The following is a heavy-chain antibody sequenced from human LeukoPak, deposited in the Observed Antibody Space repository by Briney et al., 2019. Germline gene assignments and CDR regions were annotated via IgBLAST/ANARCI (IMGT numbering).Heavy chain of an antibody. CDR1: EFTFW. CDR2: TYTGGNS. D-gene: IGHD3-22*01. CDR3: ARGGRGSAAVVAPRSFDI. Sequence: GGSLRLSCAASEFTFWMHWVRQAPGKGLEWVSVTYTGGNSYYADSVKGRFIISRDISKNTLYLQMNSLRAEDSALYYCARGGRGSAAVVAPRSFDIWGQGTMVTVSS. J-gene: IGHJ3*02. V-gene: IGHV3-53*01.